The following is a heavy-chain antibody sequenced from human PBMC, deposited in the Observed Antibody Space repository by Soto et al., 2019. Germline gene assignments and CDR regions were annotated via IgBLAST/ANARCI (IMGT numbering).Heavy chain of an antibody. Sequence: QVQLVESGGGVVQPGRSLRLSCAASGFTFSSYAMHWVRQAPGKGLEWVAVISYDGSNKYYADSVKGRFTISRDNSKNTLYLQMNSLRAEDTAVYYCAREDSGYDHVDHWGQGTLVTVSS. J-gene: IGHJ4*02. CDR1: GFTFSSYA. V-gene: IGHV3-30-3*01. CDR3: AREDSGYDHVDH. D-gene: IGHD5-12*01. CDR2: ISYDGSNK.